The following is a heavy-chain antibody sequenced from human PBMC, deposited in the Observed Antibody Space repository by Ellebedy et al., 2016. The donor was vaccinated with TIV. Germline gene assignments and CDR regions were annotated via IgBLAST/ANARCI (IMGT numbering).Heavy chain of an antibody. CDR2: IYHSGST. V-gene: IGHV4-4*02. J-gene: IGHJ4*02. CDR3: ASTETVTGKLDY. D-gene: IGHD1-20*01. CDR1: GGSISSSNW. Sequence: SETLSLXXAVSGGSISSSNWWSWVRQPPGKGLEWIGEIYHSGSTNYNPSLKSRVTISVDTSKNQFSLKLSSVTAADTAVYYCASTETVTGKLDYWGQGTLVTVSS.